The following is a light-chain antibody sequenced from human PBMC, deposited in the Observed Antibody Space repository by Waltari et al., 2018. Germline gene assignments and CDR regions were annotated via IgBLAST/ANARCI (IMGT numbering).Light chain of an antibody. Sequence: DIVMTQSPLSLPVTPGEPASISCRSSQSLLHGDGRNFLDWYLQKPGQSPQLLMSMGSNRASGVPDRFSGSGSGTYFTLKISRVEAEDVGVYYCMQARQPPYTFGGGTKVEIK. V-gene: IGKV2-28*01. CDR2: MGS. CDR3: MQARQPPYT. J-gene: IGKJ4*01. CDR1: QSLLHGDGRNF.